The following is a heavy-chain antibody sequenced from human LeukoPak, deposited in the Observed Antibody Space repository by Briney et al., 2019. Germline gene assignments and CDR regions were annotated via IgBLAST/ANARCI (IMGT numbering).Heavy chain of an antibody. V-gene: IGHV3-23*01. Sequence: PGGSLRLSCAASGFTFSSYWMHWVRQAPGKGLEWVSAISGSGGSTYYADSVKGRFTISRDNSKNTLYLQMNSLRAEDTAVYYCAKIAYSSGWYHYWGQGTLVTVSS. CDR3: AKIAYSSGWYHY. CDR2: ISGSGGST. D-gene: IGHD6-19*01. CDR1: GFTFSSYW. J-gene: IGHJ4*02.